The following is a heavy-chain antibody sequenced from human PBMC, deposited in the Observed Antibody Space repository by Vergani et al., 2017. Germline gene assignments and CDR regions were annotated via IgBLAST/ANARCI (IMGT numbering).Heavy chain of an antibody. V-gene: IGHV3-30*02. CDR3: AKDWGYGDYLIAY. J-gene: IGHJ4*02. Sequence: QVQLVESGGGVVQPGGSLRLSCAASGFTFSSYGMHWVRQAPGKGLEWVAFIRYDGSNKYYADSVKGRFTISRDNSKNTLYLQMNSLRADDTAVYYCAKDWGYGDYLIAYWGQGTLVTVSS. D-gene: IGHD4-17*01. CDR2: IRYDGSNK. CDR1: GFTFSSYG.